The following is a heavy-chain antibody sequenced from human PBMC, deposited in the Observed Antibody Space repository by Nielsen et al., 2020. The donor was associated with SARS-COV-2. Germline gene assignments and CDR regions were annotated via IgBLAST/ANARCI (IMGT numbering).Heavy chain of an antibody. CDR2: INTNTGNP. Sequence: WVRQAPGQGLEWMGWINTNTGNPTYAQGFTGRFVFSLDTSVSTTYLQISSLEAEDTAVYYCASGNYDYVWGSYRSHYYFDYWGQGTLVTVSS. CDR3: ASGNYDYVWGSYRSHYYFDY. J-gene: IGHJ4*02. V-gene: IGHV7-4-1*02. D-gene: IGHD3-16*02.